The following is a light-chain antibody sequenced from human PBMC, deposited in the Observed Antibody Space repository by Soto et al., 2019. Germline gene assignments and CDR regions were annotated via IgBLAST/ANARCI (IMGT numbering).Light chain of an antibody. J-gene: IGLJ2*01. Sequence: QSALTQPRSVSGSPGQSVTISCTGTSSDVGGYNYVSWYQQHPGKAPKLMIYDVSKRPSGVPDRFSGSKSGNTASLTISGLQAEDEADYYCCSYAGSYTLVVFGGGTKLTFL. V-gene: IGLV2-11*01. CDR2: DVS. CDR3: CSYAGSYTLVV. CDR1: SSDVGGYNY.